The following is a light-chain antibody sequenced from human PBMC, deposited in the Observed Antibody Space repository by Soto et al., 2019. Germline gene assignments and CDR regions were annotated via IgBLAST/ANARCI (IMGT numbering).Light chain of an antibody. V-gene: IGLV2-8*01. CDR1: SSDIGAYNY. Sequence: QSALIQPPSASGSPGQSVTISCTGTSSDIGAYNYVSWYQQYPGKVPKLVISEVTKRPSGVPDRFSGSKSGNTASLTVSGLQAEDEAEYFCSSYAGNNKYVFGPGTKVTVL. CDR2: EVT. J-gene: IGLJ1*01. CDR3: SSYAGNNKYV.